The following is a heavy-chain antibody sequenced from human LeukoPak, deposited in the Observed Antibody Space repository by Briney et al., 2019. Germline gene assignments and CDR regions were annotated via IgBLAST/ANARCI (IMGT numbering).Heavy chain of an antibody. D-gene: IGHD5-18*01. CDR2: TNPSSRNR. CDR3: ARNPSRSDTYFDL. Sequence: VASVKVSCKASGYTFTDYEINWVRQASGQGLEWMGWTNPSSRNRAYAPKFEGRVTMTTDTSTSAACMELRSLTSEDTAVYYCARNPSRSDTYFDLWGQGTLVTVSS. J-gene: IGHJ4*02. V-gene: IGHV1-8*01. CDR1: GYTFTDYE.